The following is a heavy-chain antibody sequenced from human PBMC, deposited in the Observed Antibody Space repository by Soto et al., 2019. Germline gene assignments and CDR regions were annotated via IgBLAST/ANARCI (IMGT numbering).Heavy chain of an antibody. CDR1: GASITSNDYY. J-gene: IGHJ4*02. V-gene: IGHV4-30-4*01. CDR3: ARGPAVAGSYLDY. Sequence: PSETLSLTCTVSGASITSNDYYWSWIRQPPGKGLEWIGNINYSGSTYYNPSLKSRVTISVDTSKNQFSLKLSSVTAADTAVYYCARGPAVAGSYLDYWGQGTLVTVSS. D-gene: IGHD6-19*01. CDR2: INYSGST.